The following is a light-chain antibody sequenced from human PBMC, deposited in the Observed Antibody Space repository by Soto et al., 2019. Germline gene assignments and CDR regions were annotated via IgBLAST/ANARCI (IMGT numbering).Light chain of an antibody. CDR1: QSLLHSNGHNY. V-gene: IGKV2-28*01. Sequence: DIVMTQSPLSLPVTPGEPASISCRSSQSLLHSNGHNYLDWYLQKPGQSPQLLIYMGPMRASGVTERLGASGSGTDFILKISRVEAEHVGIYYCMHALETPPWTVGQGTRVE. CDR2: MGP. J-gene: IGKJ1*01. CDR3: MHALETPPWT.